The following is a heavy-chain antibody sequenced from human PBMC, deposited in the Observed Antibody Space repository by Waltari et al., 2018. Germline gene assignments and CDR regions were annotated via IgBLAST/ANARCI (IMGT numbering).Heavy chain of an antibody. CDR1: GGTFSSYA. D-gene: IGHD3-10*01. Sequence: QVQLVQSGAEVKKPGSSVKVSCKASGGTFSSYAISWVRQAPGQGLEWMGGIIPIFGTANYAQKFQGRVTIPADESTSTAYMELSSLRSEDTAVYYCATPDYYGSGAGYFDYWGQGTLVTVSS. V-gene: IGHV1-69*12. CDR2: IIPIFGTA. CDR3: ATPDYYGSGAGYFDY. J-gene: IGHJ4*02.